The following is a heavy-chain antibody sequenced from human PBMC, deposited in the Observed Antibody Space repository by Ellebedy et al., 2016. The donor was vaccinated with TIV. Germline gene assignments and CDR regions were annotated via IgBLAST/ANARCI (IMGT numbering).Heavy chain of an antibody. CDR2: IIPILGIA. J-gene: IGHJ4*02. D-gene: IGHD2-21*02. CDR1: GGTFSSYA. V-gene: IGHV1-69*04. Sequence: AASVKVSCKASGGTFSSYAISWVRQAPGQGLEWMGRIIPILGIANYAQKFQGRVTSTADKSTSTAYMELSSLRAEDTAVYYCARDSGAYCGGDCYNIDYWGQGTLVTVSS. CDR3: ARDSGAYCGGDCYNIDY.